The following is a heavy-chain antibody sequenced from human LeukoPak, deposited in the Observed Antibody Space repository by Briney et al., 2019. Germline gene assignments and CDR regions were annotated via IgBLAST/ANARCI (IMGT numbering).Heavy chain of an antibody. CDR2: TYYRSNWYN. J-gene: IGHJ3*02. D-gene: IGHD5-18*01. Sequence: SQTLSLTCDICGDSVSRNSAAWNWIRQSPSRGLEGLGRTYYRSNWYNDYGVSVKSRININPDTSKNLFSLQLSSVTPEDTAVYYCVRGGQGDGHSADEGFDIWGQGTMVTVS. V-gene: IGHV6-1*01. CDR3: VRGGQGDGHSADEGFDI. CDR1: GDSVSRNSAA.